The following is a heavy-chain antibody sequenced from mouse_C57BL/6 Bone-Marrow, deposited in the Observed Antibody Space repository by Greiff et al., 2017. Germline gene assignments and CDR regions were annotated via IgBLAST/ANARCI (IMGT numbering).Heavy chain of an antibody. V-gene: IGHV1-81*01. J-gene: IGHJ4*01. CDR2: IYPRSGNT. CDR3: ARAYYDSYYAMDY. D-gene: IGHD2-4*01. CDR1: GYTFTSYG. Sequence: QVQLQQSGTELARPGASVKLSCKASGYTFTSYGISWVKQRTGQGLEWIGEIYPRSGNTYYNEKLKGKATLTADKSSSTAYMELRSLTSEESAVYFCARAYYDSYYAMDYWGQGTSVTVAS.